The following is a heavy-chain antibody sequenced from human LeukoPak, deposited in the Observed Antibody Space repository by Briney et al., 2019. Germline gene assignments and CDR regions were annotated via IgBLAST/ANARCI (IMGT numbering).Heavy chain of an antibody. CDR1: GFTFSSYA. V-gene: IGHV3-23*01. CDR3: ARGRNDILTYYYYMDV. D-gene: IGHD3-9*01. J-gene: IGHJ6*03. Sequence: QPGGSLRLSCAASGFTFSSYAMSWVRQAPGKGLEWVSGISGSGGTTYYADSVKGRFTISRDNAKNSLYLQMSSLRAEDTAVYYCARGRNDILTYYYYMDVWGKGTTVTVSS. CDR2: ISGSGGTT.